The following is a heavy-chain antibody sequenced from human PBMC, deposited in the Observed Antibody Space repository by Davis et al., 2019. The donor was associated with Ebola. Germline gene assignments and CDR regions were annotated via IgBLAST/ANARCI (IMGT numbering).Heavy chain of an antibody. CDR2: IHPGDSDI. Sequence: KVSCKASGYSFTTYWIGWARHVLGKGLEWMGLIHPGDSDIRYSPSFQGQVTISVDKSITTAYLQWSSLKSSDTAMYYCARDDNSFKSPDCWDQGTLVTVSS. CDR1: GYSFTTYW. D-gene: IGHD4-11*01. V-gene: IGHV5-51*01. J-gene: IGHJ4*02. CDR3: ARDDNSFKSPDC.